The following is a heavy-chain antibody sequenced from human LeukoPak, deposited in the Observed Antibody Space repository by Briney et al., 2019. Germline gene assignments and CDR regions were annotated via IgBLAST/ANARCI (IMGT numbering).Heavy chain of an antibody. D-gene: IGHD2-21*01. Sequence: PSETLSLTCTVSGGSISGSSYYWGWIRQPPGKGLEWIGSIYYSGSTYYNPSLKSRVTISVDTSKNQFSLKLSSVTAADTAVYYCARYYSQFDYWGQGTLVTVSS. CDR1: GGSISGSSYY. CDR3: ARYYSQFDY. CDR2: IYYSGST. V-gene: IGHV4-39*01. J-gene: IGHJ4*02.